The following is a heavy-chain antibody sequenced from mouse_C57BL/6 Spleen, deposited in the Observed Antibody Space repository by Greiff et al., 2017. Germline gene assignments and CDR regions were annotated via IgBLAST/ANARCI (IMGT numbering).Heavy chain of an antibody. CDR2: INPNNGGT. V-gene: IGHV1-26*01. CDR1: GYTFTDYY. CDR3: AREKAD. J-gene: IGHJ3*01. Sequence: EVQLQQSGPELVKPGASVKISCKASGYTFTDYYMNWVKQSHGKSLEWIGDINPNNGGTSYNQKFKGKATLTVDKSSSPAYMELRSLTSEDSAVYYCAREKADWGKGTLVTV.